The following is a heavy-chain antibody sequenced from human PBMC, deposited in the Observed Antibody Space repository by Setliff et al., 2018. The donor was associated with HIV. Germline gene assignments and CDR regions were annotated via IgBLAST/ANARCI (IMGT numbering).Heavy chain of an antibody. CDR3: ARARLQGVVTAVGPRDNCLDP. CDR2: ISAYTGHT. V-gene: IGHV1-18*01. Sequence: ASVKVSCKASGYSFINYGISWVRQAPGQGLEWMGWISAYTGHTDYASRLLGRVTLTTDTSTRTAYMELRSLSSDDTAVYFCARARLQGVVTAVGPRDNCLDPWGQGTRVTVSS. D-gene: IGHD2-21*02. CDR1: GYSFINYG. J-gene: IGHJ5*02.